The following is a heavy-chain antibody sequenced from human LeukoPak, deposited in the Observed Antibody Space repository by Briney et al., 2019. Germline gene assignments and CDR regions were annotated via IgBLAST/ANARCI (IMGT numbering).Heavy chain of an antibody. J-gene: IGHJ4*02. D-gene: IGHD5-12*01. CDR2: ISSGSSFI. Sequence: TGGSLRLSCAASGFSFSSYSMNWVRQAPGKGLEWVSSISSGSSFIYYADSVRGRFATSRDNAKNSLYLQMNSLRAEDTAVYYCVRGPATDPFDYWGQGTLVTVSS. V-gene: IGHV3-21*01. CDR1: GFSFSSYS. CDR3: VRGPATDPFDY.